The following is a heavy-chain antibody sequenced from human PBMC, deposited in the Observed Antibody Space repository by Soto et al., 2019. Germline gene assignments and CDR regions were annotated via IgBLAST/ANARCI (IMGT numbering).Heavy chain of an antibody. D-gene: IGHD2-15*01. CDR2: IIPIFGTA. V-gene: IGHV1-69*13. CDR1: GGTFSSYA. Sequence: ASVKVSCKASGGTFSSYAISWVRQAPGQGLEWMGGIIPIFGTANYAQKFQGRVTITADESTSTAYMELSSLRSEDTAVYYCARSGVLRYCSGGSCSDFDYWGQGTLVTVSS. CDR3: ARSGVLRYCSGGSCSDFDY. J-gene: IGHJ4*02.